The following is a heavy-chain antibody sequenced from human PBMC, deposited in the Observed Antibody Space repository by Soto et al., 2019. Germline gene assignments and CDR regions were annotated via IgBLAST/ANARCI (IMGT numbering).Heavy chain of an antibody. CDR3: TRDCDGHSMDV. Sequence: GGSLRLSCAASGFSFSSYGMNWVRQAPGKGLDWVSYINFGNHRILYADSARGRFTVSRDDAKNLLYLQMNGLRDEDTAIYYCTRDCDGHSMDVWGPGTTVTVSS. CDR1: GFSFSSYG. V-gene: IGHV3-48*02. D-gene: IGHD2-21*01. J-gene: IGHJ6*02. CDR2: INFGNHRI.